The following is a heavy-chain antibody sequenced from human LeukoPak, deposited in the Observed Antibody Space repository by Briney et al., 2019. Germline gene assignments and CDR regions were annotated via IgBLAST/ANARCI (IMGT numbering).Heavy chain of an antibody. CDR3: ARQGPHVDKRAYLFDY. V-gene: IGHV4-34*01. CDR1: GGSFSGYY. J-gene: IGHJ4*02. D-gene: IGHD5-12*01. Sequence: SETLSLTCAVYGGSFSGYYWSWIRQPPGKGLEWIGEINHSGSTNYNPSLKSRVTISVDTSKNQFSLKLSSVTAADTAVYYCARQGPHVDKRAYLFDYWGQGTLVTVSS. CDR2: INHSGST.